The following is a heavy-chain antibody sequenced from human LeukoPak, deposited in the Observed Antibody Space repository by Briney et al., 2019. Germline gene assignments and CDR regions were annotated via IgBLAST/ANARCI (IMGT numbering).Heavy chain of an antibody. J-gene: IGHJ4*02. Sequence: GGSLRLSCAASGFTFSSYSMNWVRQAPGKGLEWVASISSSSSYIYYADSVKGRITIARDNAKNSLYLQMNSLRAEDTAVYYCARDYYDSSGYSRGLGNWGQGTLVTVSS. D-gene: IGHD3-22*01. CDR1: GFTFSSYS. V-gene: IGHV3-21*01. CDR2: ISSSSSYI. CDR3: ARDYYDSSGYSRGLGN.